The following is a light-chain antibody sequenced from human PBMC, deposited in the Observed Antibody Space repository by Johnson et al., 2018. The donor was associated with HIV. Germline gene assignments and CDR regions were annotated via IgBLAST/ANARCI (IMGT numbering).Light chain of an antibody. CDR2: DNN. V-gene: IGLV1-51*01. Sequence: QAVLTQPPSVSAAPGQKVTISCSGSSSNIGNNYVSWYQQLPGTAPKLLIYDNNKRPSGIPDRFSGSKYGKSATLGTTRLQTGDEADYYCGTWDRGGSAYVFGTGTKVTVL. CDR3: GTWDRGGSAYV. J-gene: IGLJ1*01. CDR1: SSNIGNNY.